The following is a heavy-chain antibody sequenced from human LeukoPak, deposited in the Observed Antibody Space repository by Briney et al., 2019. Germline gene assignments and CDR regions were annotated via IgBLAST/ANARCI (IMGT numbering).Heavy chain of an antibody. D-gene: IGHD3-3*01. CDR2: ISYDGSNK. CDR3: AKDRIARPYYDLWGGPGFGYGMDV. J-gene: IGHJ6*02. Sequence: GRSLRLSCAASGFTFSSYGMHWVRQAPGKGLEWVAVISYDGSNKYYADSVEGRFTISRDNSKNTLYLQMNSLRAEDTAVYYCAKDRIARPYYDLWGGPGFGYGMDVWGQGTTVTVSS. CDR1: GFTFSSYG. V-gene: IGHV3-30*18.